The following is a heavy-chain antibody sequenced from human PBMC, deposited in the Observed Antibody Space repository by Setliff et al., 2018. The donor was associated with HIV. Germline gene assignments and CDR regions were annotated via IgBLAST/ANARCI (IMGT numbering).Heavy chain of an antibody. Sequence: SETLSLTCTVSGDSITAYYWTWIRQPPGKGLEWIGRLDSTGTSSYNPSLESRVTMSVDTSKNQFSLTLTSVTAADTAVYYCARRSIVGSTRGYYYYALDVWGQGTTVTVSS. CDR3: ARRSIVGSTRGYYYYALDV. V-gene: IGHV4-4*07. CDR1: GDSITAYY. D-gene: IGHD1-26*01. J-gene: IGHJ6*02. CDR2: LDSTGTS.